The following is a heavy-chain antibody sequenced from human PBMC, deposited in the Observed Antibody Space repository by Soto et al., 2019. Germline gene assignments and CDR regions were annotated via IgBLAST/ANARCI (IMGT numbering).Heavy chain of an antibody. J-gene: IGHJ6*02. Sequence: GGSLRLSCAASGFTFSSYAMSWVRQAPGKGLEWVSAISGSGGSTYYADSVKGRFTISRDNSKNTLYLQMNSLRAEDTAVYYCAKGAQGSEWLAPYYYYGMDVWGQGTTVTVSS. CDR2: ISGSGGST. CDR3: AKGAQGSEWLAPYYYYGMDV. D-gene: IGHD6-19*01. V-gene: IGHV3-23*01. CDR1: GFTFSSYA.